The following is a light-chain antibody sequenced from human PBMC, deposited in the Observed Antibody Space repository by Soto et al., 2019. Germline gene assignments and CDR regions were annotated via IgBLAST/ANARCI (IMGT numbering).Light chain of an antibody. CDR2: WSS. V-gene: IGKV4-1*01. CDR3: QQSYSTPLT. Sequence: DIVMTQSPDSLAVSLGERATINCKSGQIVLYSSNNKNYLAWYQQQPGQPPKLLIYWSSTRESGVPDRFSGSGSGTDFTITISSLQAEDVDVYYCQQSYSTPLTFGGGTKVEIK. J-gene: IGKJ4*01. CDR1: QIVLYSSNNKNY.